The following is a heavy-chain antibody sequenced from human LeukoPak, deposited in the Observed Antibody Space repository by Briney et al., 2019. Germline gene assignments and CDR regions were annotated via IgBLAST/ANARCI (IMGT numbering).Heavy chain of an antibody. Sequence: SETLSLTCTVSGGSISSSSYYWGWIRQPPGKGLEWIGSIYYSGSTYYNPSLKSRVTISVDTSKNQFSLKLSSVTAADTAVYYCARGARSGYDSAFGIWGQGTMVTVSS. CDR2: IYYSGST. CDR1: GGSISSSSYY. D-gene: IGHD5-12*01. CDR3: ARGARSGYDSAFGI. V-gene: IGHV4-39*07. J-gene: IGHJ3*02.